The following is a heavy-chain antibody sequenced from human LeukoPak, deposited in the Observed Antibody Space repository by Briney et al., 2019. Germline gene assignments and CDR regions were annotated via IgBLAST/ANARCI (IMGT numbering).Heavy chain of an antibody. D-gene: IGHD3-16*02. V-gene: IGHV3-43*02. Sequence: GGSLRLSCAASGFTFDDYAMHWVRQAPGKGLERVSLISGDGGRTHYSDSVKGRFTISRDNSKNSLYLQMNSLGTEDTAFYYCAKAYYDYVWGSYRYFCAFDIWGQGTMVTVSS. CDR3: AKAYYDYVWGSYRYFCAFDI. J-gene: IGHJ3*02. CDR1: GFTFDDYA. CDR2: ISGDGGRT.